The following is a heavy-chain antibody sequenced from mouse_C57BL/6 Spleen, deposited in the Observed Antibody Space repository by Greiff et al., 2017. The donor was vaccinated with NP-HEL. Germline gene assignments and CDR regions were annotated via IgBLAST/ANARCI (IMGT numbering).Heavy chain of an antibody. J-gene: IGHJ2*01. CDR2: ISSGSSTI. V-gene: IGHV5-17*01. D-gene: IGHD2-3*01. CDR3: ASKLYDGYLGC. CDR1: GFTFSDYG. Sequence: EVKLVESGGGLVKPGGSLKLSCAASGFTFSDYGMHWVRQAPEKGLEWVAYISSGSSTIYYADTVKGRFTISRDNAKNTLFLQMTSLRSVDTAMYYCASKLYDGYLGCWGQGATLTVSS.